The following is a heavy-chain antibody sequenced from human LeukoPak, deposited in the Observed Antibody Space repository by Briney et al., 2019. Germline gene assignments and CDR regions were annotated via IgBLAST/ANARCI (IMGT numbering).Heavy chain of an antibody. J-gene: IGHJ4*02. CDR2: IIPILGIA. CDR3: ARDPFTMVRGAKSFDY. Sequence: SVKVSCKASGGTFSSYAISWVRQAPGQGLEWMGRIIPILGIANYAQKFQGRVTITADKSTSTAYMELSSLRSEDTAVYYCARDPFTMVRGAKSFDYWGQGTLVTVSS. CDR1: GGTFSSYA. V-gene: IGHV1-69*04. D-gene: IGHD3-10*01.